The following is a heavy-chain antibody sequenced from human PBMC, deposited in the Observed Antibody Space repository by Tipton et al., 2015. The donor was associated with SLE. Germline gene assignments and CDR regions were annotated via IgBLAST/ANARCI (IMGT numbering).Heavy chain of an antibody. CDR3: ARLLLKPSRCMDV. Sequence: SLRLSCAASGFTFSSYAMSWVRQAPGKGLEWVANIKEDGSEQYYVDSLKGRFTISRDNAKNSLYLQMSSLRAEDTAVYYCARLLLKPSRCMDVWGKGTTVTVSS. CDR2: IKEDGSEQ. D-gene: IGHD2-15*01. J-gene: IGHJ6*03. V-gene: IGHV3-7*01. CDR1: GFTFSSYA.